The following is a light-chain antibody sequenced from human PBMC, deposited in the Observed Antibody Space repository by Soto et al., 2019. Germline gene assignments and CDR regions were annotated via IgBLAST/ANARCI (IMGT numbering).Light chain of an antibody. CDR2: EVS. CDR3: CSYAGSSTYV. J-gene: IGLJ1*01. V-gene: IGLV2-23*02. Sequence: QSALTQPASVSGSPGQSNTISCTGTSRYVWSYILVSWYQQHPGKAPKFMIYEVSKRPSGVSNRFSGSKSGNTASLTISGLQAEDEADYYCCSYAGSSTYVFGTGTKVTVL. CDR1: SRYVWSYIL.